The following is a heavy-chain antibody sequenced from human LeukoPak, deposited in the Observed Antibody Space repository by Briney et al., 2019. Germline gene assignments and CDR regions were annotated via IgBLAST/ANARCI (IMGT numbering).Heavy chain of an antibody. J-gene: IGHJ3*02. D-gene: IGHD3-16*01. CDR1: GGSITRSTDY. CDR3: ARHDRGGLDAFDI. Sequence: ETSETLSLTCTVSGGSITRSTDYWGWIRQPPGKGLEWIGSINYSGITYYNPSLKSRVTKSVDTSKNQFSLNLNSVAAADTAVYYCARHDRGGLDAFDIWGQGTMVTVFS. CDR2: INYSGIT. V-gene: IGHV4-39*01.